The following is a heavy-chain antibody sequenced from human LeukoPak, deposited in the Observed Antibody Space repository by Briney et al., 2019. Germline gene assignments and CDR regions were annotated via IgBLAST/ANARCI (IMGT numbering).Heavy chain of an antibody. D-gene: IGHD3/OR15-3a*01. CDR3: TRGAKNYDFWTDSPDQWYFDL. CDR2: VNHSGST. V-gene: IGHV4-34*01. Sequence: WXXIRQPPGKGLEWIGEVNHSGSTNYNPSLKSRVTISVDTSKNQFSLKLNSVTAADTAVYYCTRGAKNYDFWTDSPDQWYFDLWGRGTLVTVSS. J-gene: IGHJ2*01.